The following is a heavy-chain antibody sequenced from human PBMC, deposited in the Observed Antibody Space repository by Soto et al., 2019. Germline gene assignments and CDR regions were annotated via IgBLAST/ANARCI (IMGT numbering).Heavy chain of an antibody. CDR1: GGSISNYY. CDR2: FYYSGST. D-gene: IGHD5-18*01. Sequence: PSETLSLTCIVSGGSISNYYWSWVRQPPGKGLEWIGYFYYSGSTNYNPSLTSRVTLSVDTSKNQFSLKLSSVTAADTAVYYCARHRYSYGVYYFDYWGQGTLVTVSS. J-gene: IGHJ4*02. V-gene: IGHV4-59*08. CDR3: ARHRYSYGVYYFDY.